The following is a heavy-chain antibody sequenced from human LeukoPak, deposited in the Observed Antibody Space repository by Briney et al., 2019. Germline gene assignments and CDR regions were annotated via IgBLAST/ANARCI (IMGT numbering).Heavy chain of an antibody. V-gene: IGHV4-59*01. Sequence: SETLSLTCTVSGGSTSSYYWSWIRQPPGKGLEWIGYIYYSGSTNYNPSLKSRVTISVDTSKNQFSLKLSSVTAADTAVYYCARTYGSGSYYNGEFHYWGQGTLVTVSS. J-gene: IGHJ4*02. CDR3: ARTYGSGSYYNGEFHY. D-gene: IGHD3-10*01. CDR2: IYYSGST. CDR1: GGSTSSYY.